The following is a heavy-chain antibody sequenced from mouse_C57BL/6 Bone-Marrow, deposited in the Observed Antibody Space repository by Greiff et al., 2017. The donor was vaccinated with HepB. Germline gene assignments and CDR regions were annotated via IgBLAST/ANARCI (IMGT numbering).Heavy chain of an antibody. CDR3: ARGTTVVAESFDY. V-gene: IGHV5-17*01. D-gene: IGHD1-1*01. Sequence: EVMLVESGGGLVKPGGSLKLSCAASGFTFSDYGMHWVRQAPEKGLEWVAYISSGSSTIYYADTVKGRFTISRDNAKNTLFLQMTSLRSEDTAMYYCARGTTVVAESFDYWGQGTTLTVSS. J-gene: IGHJ2*01. CDR2: ISSGSSTI. CDR1: GFTFSDYG.